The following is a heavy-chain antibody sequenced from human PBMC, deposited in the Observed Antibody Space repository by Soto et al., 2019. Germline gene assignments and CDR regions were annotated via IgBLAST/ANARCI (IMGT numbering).Heavy chain of an antibody. CDR3: ARHYGDYGIDP. D-gene: IGHD4-17*01. J-gene: IGHJ5*02. Sequence: TSETLSLTCTVSGGSISSYYWSWIRQPPGKGLEWIGYIYYSGSTNYNPSLKSRVTISVDTSKNQFSLKLSSVTAADTAVYYCARHYGDYGIDPWGQGTLVTVSS. CDR1: GGSISSYY. V-gene: IGHV4-59*08. CDR2: IYYSGST.